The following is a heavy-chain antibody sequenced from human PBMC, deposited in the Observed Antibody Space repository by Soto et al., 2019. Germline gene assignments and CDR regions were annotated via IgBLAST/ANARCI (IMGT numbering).Heavy chain of an antibody. CDR3: ARFSAYGSGSY. Sequence: TLSLTWAVYGGSFSGDYWSWIRRPPGKGLEWIGEINHSGSTNYNPSLKSRVTISVDTSKNQFSLKLSSVTAADTAVYYCARFSAYGSGSYWGQGTLGTVSS. D-gene: IGHD3-10*01. CDR2: INHSGST. J-gene: IGHJ4*02. CDR1: GGSFSGDY. V-gene: IGHV4-34*01.